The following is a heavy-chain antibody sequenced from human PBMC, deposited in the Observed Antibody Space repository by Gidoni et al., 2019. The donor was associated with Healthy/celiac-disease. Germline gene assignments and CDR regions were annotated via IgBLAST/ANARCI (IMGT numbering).Heavy chain of an antibody. CDR1: GFTFSNAR. CDR2: IKSKTDGGKT. D-gene: IGHD4-17*01. V-gene: IGHV3-15*01. Sequence: EVQLVESGGGLVKPGGSLRLSCAASGFTFSNARMSWVRPAPGKGLEWVGRIKSKTDGGKTDYAAPVKGRFTISRDDSKNTLYLQMNSLKTEDTAVYYCTTDIGFYGDYEGDAFDIWGQGTMVTVSS. CDR3: TTDIGFYGDYEGDAFDI. J-gene: IGHJ3*02.